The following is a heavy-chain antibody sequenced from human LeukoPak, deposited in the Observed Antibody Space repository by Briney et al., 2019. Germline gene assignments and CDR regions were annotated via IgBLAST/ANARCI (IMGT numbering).Heavy chain of an antibody. CDR1: GYTFTSYA. Sequence: GASVKVSCKASGYTFTSYAMNWVRQAPGQGLEWMGWINPNSGGTNYAQKFQGRVTMTRDTSISTAYMELSRLRSDDTAVYYCARDSRPRIAAAARDYYYYYYMDVWGKGTTVTISS. CDR3: ARDSRPRIAAAARDYYYYYYMDV. D-gene: IGHD6-13*01. V-gene: IGHV1-2*02. CDR2: INPNSGGT. J-gene: IGHJ6*03.